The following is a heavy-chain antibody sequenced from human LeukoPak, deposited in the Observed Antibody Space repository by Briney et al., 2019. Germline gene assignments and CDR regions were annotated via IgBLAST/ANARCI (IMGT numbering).Heavy chain of an antibody. CDR3: ARGLWFGDENPPYFDY. CDR2: IYYSGST. V-gene: IGHV4-39*01. Sequence: PSETLSLTCTVSGGSISSRSYYWGWIRQPPGKGLEWIGIIYYSGSTYSNPSLRSRVTISVDTSKNQFSLKLSSVTAADTALYYCARGLWFGDENPPYFDYWGQGTLVTVSS. J-gene: IGHJ4*02. D-gene: IGHD3-10*01. CDR1: GGSISSRSYY.